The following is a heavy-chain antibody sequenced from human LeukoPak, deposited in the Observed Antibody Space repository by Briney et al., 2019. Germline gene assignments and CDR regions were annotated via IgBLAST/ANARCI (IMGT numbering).Heavy chain of an antibody. CDR1: GFTFSSYS. CDR3: AGLYCSSTSCYTFGAFDI. J-gene: IGHJ3*02. CDR2: ISSSSSYI. V-gene: IGHV3-21*01. D-gene: IGHD2-2*02. Sequence: GGSLRLSCAASGFTFSSYSMNWVRQAPGKGLEWVSSISSSSSYIYYADSVKGRFTISRDNAKNSLYLQMNSLRAEDTAVYYCAGLYCSSTSCYTFGAFDIWGQGTMVTVSS.